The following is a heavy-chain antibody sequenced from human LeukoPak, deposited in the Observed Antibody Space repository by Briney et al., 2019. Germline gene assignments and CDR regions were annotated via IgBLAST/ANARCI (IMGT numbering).Heavy chain of an antibody. CDR1: GGTFSSYA. CDR2: IIPILGIA. CDR3: ARERGYSGYDFPLRGPLDY. V-gene: IGHV1-69*04. D-gene: IGHD5-12*01. Sequence: PGASVKVSCKASGGTFSSYAISWVRQAPGQELEWMGRIIPILGIANYAQKFQGRVTITADKSTSTAYMELSSLRSEDTAVYYCARERGYSGYDFPLRGPLDYWGQGTLVTVSS. J-gene: IGHJ4*02.